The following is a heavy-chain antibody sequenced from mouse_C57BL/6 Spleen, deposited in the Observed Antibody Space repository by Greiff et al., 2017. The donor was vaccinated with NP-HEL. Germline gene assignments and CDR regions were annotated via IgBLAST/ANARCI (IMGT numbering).Heavy chain of an antibody. J-gene: IGHJ4*01. V-gene: IGHV1-85*01. CDR1: GYTFTSYD. CDR3: ARERMRDGLYYYAMDY. CDR2: IYPRDGST. D-gene: IGHD2-3*01. Sequence: VQLQQSGPELVKPGASVKLSCKASGYTFTSYDINWVKQRPGQGLEWIGWIYPRDGSTKYNEKFKGKATLTVDTSSSTAYMELHSLTSEDSAVYFCARERMRDGLYYYAMDYWGQGTSVTVSS.